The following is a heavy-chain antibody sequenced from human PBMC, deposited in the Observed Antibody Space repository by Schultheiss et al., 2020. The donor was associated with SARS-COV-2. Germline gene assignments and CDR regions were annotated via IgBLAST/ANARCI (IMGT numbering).Heavy chain of an antibody. CDR3: ARYYDFWSGLDV. CDR2: IYYSGST. J-gene: IGHJ6*04. Sequence: SETLSLTCTVSGGSISSGGYYWSWIRQHPGKGLEWIGYIYYSGSTNYNPSLKSRITISVDTSKNQFSLKLSSVTAADTAVYYCARYYDFWSGLDVWGKGTTVTVSS. CDR1: GGSISSGGYY. V-gene: IGHV4-61*08. D-gene: IGHD3-3*01.